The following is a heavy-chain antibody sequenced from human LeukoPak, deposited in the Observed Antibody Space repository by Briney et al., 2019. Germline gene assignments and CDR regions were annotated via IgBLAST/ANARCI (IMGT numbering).Heavy chain of an antibody. Sequence: GSLRLSCAASGFTVSSNYMSWVRQAPGKGLEWVSVIYSGGSTYYADSVKGRFTISRDNSKNTLYLQMNSLRAEDTAVYYCARAALFSSSFYSGLPTHWGQGTLVTVSS. D-gene: IGHD6-6*01. CDR1: GFTVSSNY. V-gene: IGHV3-66*01. CDR3: ARAALFSSSFYSGLPTH. J-gene: IGHJ4*02. CDR2: IYSGGST.